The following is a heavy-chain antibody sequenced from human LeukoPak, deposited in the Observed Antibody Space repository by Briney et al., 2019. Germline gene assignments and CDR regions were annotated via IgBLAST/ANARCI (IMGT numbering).Heavy chain of an antibody. CDR3: ARGHTGQNWFDP. CDR2: IYYSGST. CDR1: GFTFSSYT. V-gene: IGHV4-38-2*01. Sequence: LRLSCAASGFTFSSYTMHWVRQAPGKGLEWIGSIYYSGSTYYNPSLKSRVTISLDTAKNQYSLQLSSVSAADTAMYYCARGHTGQNWFDPWGQGTLVTVSS. J-gene: IGHJ5*02. D-gene: IGHD2-8*02.